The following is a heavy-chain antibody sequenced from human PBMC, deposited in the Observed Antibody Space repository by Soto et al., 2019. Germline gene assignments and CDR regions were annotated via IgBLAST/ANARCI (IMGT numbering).Heavy chain of an antibody. V-gene: IGHV1-46*01. Sequence: QVQLVQSGAEVKKPGASVKVSCKASGYTFTSYYMHWVRQAPGQGLEWMGIINPSGGSTSYAQKFQGRVTMTRDTSTSTVYMELSSLRSEDTAVYYCARDTKWFGELLYSFDYWGQGTLVTVSS. CDR1: GYTFTSYY. CDR2: INPSGGST. J-gene: IGHJ4*02. CDR3: ARDTKWFGELLYSFDY. D-gene: IGHD3-10*01.